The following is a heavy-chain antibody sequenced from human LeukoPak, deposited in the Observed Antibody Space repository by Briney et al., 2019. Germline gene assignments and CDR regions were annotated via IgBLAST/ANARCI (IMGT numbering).Heavy chain of an antibody. CDR2: ISGSGGST. CDR3: AKDEKITIFGVVTRFDY. Sequence: GGSLRLSCAASGFTFSSYDMSWVRQAPGKGLEWVSAISGSGGSTYYADSVKGRFTISRDNSKNTLYLQMNSLRAEDTAVYYCAKDEKITIFGVVTRFDYWGQGTLVTVSS. J-gene: IGHJ4*02. D-gene: IGHD3-3*01. V-gene: IGHV3-23*01. CDR1: GFTFSSYD.